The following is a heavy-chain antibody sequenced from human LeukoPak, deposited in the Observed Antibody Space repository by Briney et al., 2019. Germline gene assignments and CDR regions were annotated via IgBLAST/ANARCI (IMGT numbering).Heavy chain of an antibody. CDR2: ISYDGSNK. V-gene: IGHV3-30-3*01. Sequence: GGSLRLSCAASGFTFSSYAMHWVRQAPGKGLEWVAVISYDGSNKYYADSVKGRFTISRDNSKNTLYLQMNSLRAEDTAVYYCARDADSSGSYGNWFDPWGQGTLVTVSS. J-gene: IGHJ5*02. CDR1: GFTFSSYA. CDR3: ARDADSSGSYGNWFDP. D-gene: IGHD1-26*01.